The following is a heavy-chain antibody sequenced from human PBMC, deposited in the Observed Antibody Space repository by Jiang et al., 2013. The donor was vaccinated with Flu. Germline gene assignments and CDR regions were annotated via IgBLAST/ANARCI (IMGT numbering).Heavy chain of an antibody. CDR1: GGSISSSSYY. CDR3: ARQFGQLWSEYKWFDP. Sequence: GPGLVKPSETLSLTCTVSGGSISSSSYYWGWIRQPPGKGLEWIGSIYYSGSTHYNPSLKSRVTISVDTSKNQFSLKLSSVTAADTAVYYCARQFGQLWSEYKWFDPWGQGTLVTVSS. CDR2: IYYSGST. D-gene: IGHD5-18*01. J-gene: IGHJ5*02. V-gene: IGHV4-39*01.